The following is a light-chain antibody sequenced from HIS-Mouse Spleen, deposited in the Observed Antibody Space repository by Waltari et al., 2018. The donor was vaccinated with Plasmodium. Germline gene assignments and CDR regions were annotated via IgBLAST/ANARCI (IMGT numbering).Light chain of an antibody. CDR2: SNN. CDR1: SSNIGSNT. J-gene: IGLJ2*01. CDR3: AAWDDSLNGVV. Sequence: QSVLTQPPSASGTPGQRVTISCSGSSSNIGSNTVNWYQQLPGTAPKLLIYSNNRRPSGVPDRVSGSKSGTSASLAISGVQSEDEADYYCAAWDDSLNGVVFGGGTKLTVL. V-gene: IGLV1-44*01.